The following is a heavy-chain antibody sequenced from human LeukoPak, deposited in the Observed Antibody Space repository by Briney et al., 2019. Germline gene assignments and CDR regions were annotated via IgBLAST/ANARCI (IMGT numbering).Heavy chain of an antibody. CDR2: IYTSEST. Sequence: SETLSLTCTVSGGSISNYYWSWIRQPAGKGLEWIGRIYTSESTNYNPSLKSRVTISVDTSKSQFSLKLRSVTAADTAVYYCMRLLRGVSPFDYWGQGTLVTVSS. V-gene: IGHV4-4*07. CDR3: MRLLRGVSPFDY. D-gene: IGHD3-10*01. J-gene: IGHJ4*02. CDR1: GGSISNYY.